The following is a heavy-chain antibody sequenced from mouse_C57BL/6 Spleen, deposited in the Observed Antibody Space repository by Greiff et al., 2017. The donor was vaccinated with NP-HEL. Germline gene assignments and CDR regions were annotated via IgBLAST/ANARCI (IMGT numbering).Heavy chain of an antibody. D-gene: IGHD1-1*01. CDR3: ASYYDGSSYRYWYCDV. CDR1: GYTFTDYY. CDR2: INPNNGGT. Sequence: VQLQQSGPELVKPGASVKISCKASGYTFTDYYMNWVKQSHGKSLEWIGDINPNNGGTSYNQKFKGKATLTVDKSSSTAYMELRSLTSEDSAVYYCASYYDGSSYRYWYCDVWGTGTTVTVSS. V-gene: IGHV1-26*01. J-gene: IGHJ1*03.